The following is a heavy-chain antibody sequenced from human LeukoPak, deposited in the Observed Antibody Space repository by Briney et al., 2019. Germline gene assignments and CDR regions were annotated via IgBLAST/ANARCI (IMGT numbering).Heavy chain of an antibody. J-gene: IGHJ4*02. CDR2: IIPIFGTA. V-gene: IGHV1-69*13. CDR3: ARDRIQLSGFPLMDY. CDR1: GGTFSSYA. D-gene: IGHD5-18*01. Sequence: ASVKVSCKASGGTFSSYAISWVRQAPGQGLEWMGGIIPIFGTANHAQKFQGRVTITADESTSTAYMELSSLRSEDTAVYYCARDRIQLSGFPLMDYWGQGTLVTVSS.